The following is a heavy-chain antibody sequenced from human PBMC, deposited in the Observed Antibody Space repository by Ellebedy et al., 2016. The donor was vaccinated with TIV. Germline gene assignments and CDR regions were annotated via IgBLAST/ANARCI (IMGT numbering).Heavy chain of an antibody. CDR1: GGSISSYY. V-gene: IGHV4-4*07. D-gene: IGHD6-19*01. CDR2: IYTSGST. J-gene: IGHJ4*02. CDR3: ASGYSSGWLDY. Sequence: MPGGSLRLSCTVSGGSISSYYWSWIRQPAGKGLEWIGSIYTSGSTNYNPSLKSRVTMSVDTSKNQFSLKLSSVTAADTAVYYCASGYSSGWLDYWGQGTLVTVSS.